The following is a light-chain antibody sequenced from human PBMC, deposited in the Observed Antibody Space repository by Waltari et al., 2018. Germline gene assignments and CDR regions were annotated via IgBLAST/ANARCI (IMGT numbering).Light chain of an antibody. CDR3: CSYAGSYTHVV. CDR1: SSDVGGYDY. J-gene: IGLJ2*01. Sequence: QSALTQPRSVSGSPGQSVTISCTGTSSDVGGYDYVAWYQHPPGKAPKLMICDVTKRPPGVPDRFSGSKSGNTASLTISGLQAEDEADYYCCSYAGSYTHVVFGGGTKLTVL. V-gene: IGLV2-11*01. CDR2: DVT.